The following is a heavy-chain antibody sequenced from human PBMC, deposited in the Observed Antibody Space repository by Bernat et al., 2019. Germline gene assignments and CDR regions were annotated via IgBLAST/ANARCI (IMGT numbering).Heavy chain of an antibody. D-gene: IGHD6-6*01. V-gene: IGHV3-15*01. CDR1: GFTFSNAW. J-gene: IGHJ4*02. CDR2: IKSKTDGGTT. Sequence: EVQLVESGGGLVKPGGSLRLSCAASGFTFSNAWMSWVRQAPGKGLGGVGRIKSKTDGGTTDYAAPVTGRFTISRDDSKNTLYLQMNSLKTEDTAVYYCTTDRYSSSYFDYWGQGTLVTVSS. CDR3: TTDRYSSSYFDY.